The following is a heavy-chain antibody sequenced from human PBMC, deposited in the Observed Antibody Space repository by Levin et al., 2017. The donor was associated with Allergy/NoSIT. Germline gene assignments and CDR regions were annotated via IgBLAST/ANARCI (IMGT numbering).Heavy chain of an antibody. V-gene: IGHV3-30*18. J-gene: IGHJ4*02. CDR3: AKEGRVGASGY. CDR1: GFTFSSYG. Sequence: GGSLRLSCAASGFTFSSYGMHWVRQAPGKGLEWVAVISYDGSNKYYADSVKGRFTISRDNSKNTLYLQMNSLRAEDTAVYYCAKEGRVGASGYWGQGTLVTVSS. CDR2: ISYDGSNK. D-gene: IGHD1-26*01.